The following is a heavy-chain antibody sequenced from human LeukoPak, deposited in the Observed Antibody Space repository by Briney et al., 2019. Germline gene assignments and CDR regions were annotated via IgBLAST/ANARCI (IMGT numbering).Heavy chain of an antibody. D-gene: IGHD2/OR15-2a*01. Sequence: SETLSLTCAAYGGSFSGYYWSWIRQPPGKGLEWIGEINHSGSTNYNPSLKSRVTISVDTSKNQFSLKLSSVAAADTAVYYCARGKYMGPWGQGTLVTVSS. CDR1: GGSFSGYY. J-gene: IGHJ5*02. CDR2: INHSGST. CDR3: ARGKYMGP. V-gene: IGHV4-34*01.